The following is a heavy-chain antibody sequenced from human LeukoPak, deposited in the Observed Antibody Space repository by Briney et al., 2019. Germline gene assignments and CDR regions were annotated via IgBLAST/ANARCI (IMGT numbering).Heavy chain of an antibody. Sequence: GESLKISCKGSGYSFTSYWNGWVRQMPGKGLEWMGFIYPGDSDTRYSPSFQGQVTISADKSISTAYLQWSSLKASDTAMYYCARLPPVYSSFGWFDPWGQGTLVTVSS. CDR1: GYSFTSYW. CDR2: IYPGDSDT. D-gene: IGHD6-6*01. J-gene: IGHJ5*02. V-gene: IGHV5-51*01. CDR3: ARLPPVYSSFGWFDP.